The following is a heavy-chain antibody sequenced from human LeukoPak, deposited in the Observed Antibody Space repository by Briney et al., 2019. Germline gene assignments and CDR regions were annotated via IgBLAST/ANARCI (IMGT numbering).Heavy chain of an antibody. CDR3: ARGIRVTLGNFHH. CDR2: IDPSGGTT. D-gene: IGHD3-16*01. V-gene: IGHV1-46*04. CDR1: RYTFTSYN. J-gene: IGHJ1*01. Sequence: ASVKLTCRASRYTFTSYNMYLLRQAPGQGLEWMGMIDPSGGTTTYTQMLQGRVTMTRDTSTSTVYMELSSLRSDDTAVYYCARGIRVTLGNFHHWGQGTLVTVSS.